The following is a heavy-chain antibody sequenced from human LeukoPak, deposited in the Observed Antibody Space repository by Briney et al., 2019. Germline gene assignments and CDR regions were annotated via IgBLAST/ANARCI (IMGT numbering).Heavy chain of an antibody. Sequence: GGSLRLSCAASGFTFSSYSMNWVRQAPGKGLEWVSSISSSSSYIYYADSVKGRFTISRDNAKNSLYLQMNSLRAEDTAVYYCARDLVGAPIGDWGQGTLVTVSS. J-gene: IGHJ4*02. V-gene: IGHV3-21*01. D-gene: IGHD1-26*01. CDR2: ISSSSSYI. CDR3: ARDLVGAPIGD. CDR1: GFTFSSYS.